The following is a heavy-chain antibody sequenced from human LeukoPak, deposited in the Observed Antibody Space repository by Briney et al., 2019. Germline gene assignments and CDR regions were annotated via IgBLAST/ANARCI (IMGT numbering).Heavy chain of an antibody. CDR2: IYYSGST. J-gene: IGHJ4*02. Sequence: SETLSLTCTVSGDSISGSDYYWTWIRQPPGKGLEWIASIYYSGSTYYNPSLKSRVTISVDTSKNQFSLKLSSVTAADTAVYYCAREGRIAVAGTFDYWGQGTLVTVSS. D-gene: IGHD6-19*01. CDR3: AREGRIAVAGTFDY. CDR1: GDSISGSDYY. V-gene: IGHV4-39*02.